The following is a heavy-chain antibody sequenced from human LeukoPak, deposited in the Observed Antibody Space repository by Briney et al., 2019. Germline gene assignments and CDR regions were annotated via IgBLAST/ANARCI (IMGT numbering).Heavy chain of an antibody. V-gene: IGHV1-2*02. D-gene: IGHD6-6*01. CDR2: INPNSGGT. CDR1: GYTFTGYY. CDR3: ARDFRVKSSSGY. J-gene: IGHJ4*02. Sequence: ASVKVSCKASGYTFTGYYMHWVRQAPGQGLEWMGWINPNSGGTNYAQKFQGRVTITRDTSISTAYMELSRLRSDDTAVYYCARDFRVKSSSGYWGQGTLVTVSS.